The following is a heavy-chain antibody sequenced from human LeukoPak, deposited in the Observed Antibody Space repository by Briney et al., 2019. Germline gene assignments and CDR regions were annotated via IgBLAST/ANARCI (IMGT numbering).Heavy chain of an antibody. Sequence: GASVKVSCKASGYTFTSYYMHWVRQAPGQGLEWMGIINPSGGSTSYAQKFQGRVTMTRDMSTSTDYMELSSLRSDDTAVYYCAMIAVAGGAFDIWGQGTMVTVSS. J-gene: IGHJ3*02. D-gene: IGHD6-19*01. CDR2: INPSGGST. V-gene: IGHV1-46*01. CDR1: GYTFTSYY. CDR3: AMIAVAGGAFDI.